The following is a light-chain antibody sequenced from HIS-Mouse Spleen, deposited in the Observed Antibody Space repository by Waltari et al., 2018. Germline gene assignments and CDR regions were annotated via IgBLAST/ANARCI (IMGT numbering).Light chain of an antibody. V-gene: IGLV1-47*01. Sequence: QSVLTQPPSASGTPGQRVTISCSGSSPNIGSNYVYLYQQLPGTAPKLLIYRNNRRPSRVPDRFSGSKSGTSASLAISGLRSEDEADYYCAAWDDSLSGWVFGGGTKLTVL. J-gene: IGLJ3*02. CDR2: RNN. CDR1: SPNIGSNY. CDR3: AAWDDSLSGWV.